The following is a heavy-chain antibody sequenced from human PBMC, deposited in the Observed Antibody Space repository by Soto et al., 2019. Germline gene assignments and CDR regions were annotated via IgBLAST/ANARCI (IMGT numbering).Heavy chain of an antibody. D-gene: IGHD3-22*01. CDR2: ISYDGSNK. CDR3: ARPLWRDYYNWGYFDL. V-gene: IGHV3-30-3*01. CDR1: GFTFSSYA. J-gene: IGHJ2*01. Sequence: QVQLVESGGGVVQPGRSLRLSCAASGFTFSSYAMHWVRQAPGKGLEWVAVISYDGSNKYYADSVKGRFTISRDNSKHTLYLHMNSLRAEDTAVYYCARPLWRDYYNWGYFDLWGRGTLVTVSS.